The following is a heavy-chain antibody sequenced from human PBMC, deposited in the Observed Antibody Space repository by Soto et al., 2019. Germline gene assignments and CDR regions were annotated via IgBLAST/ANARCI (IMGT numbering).Heavy chain of an antibody. D-gene: IGHD2-21*01. J-gene: IGHJ4*02. Sequence: SETLSLTCTVSGGSISSSSYYWGWIRQPPGKGLEWIGSIYYSGSTYYNPSLKSRVTISVDTSKNQFSLKLSSVTAADTAVYYCARILAYCGGDCYSGNYYFDYWGQGTLVTVSS. V-gene: IGHV4-39*01. CDR3: ARILAYCGGDCYSGNYYFDY. CDR2: IYYSGST. CDR1: GGSISSSSYY.